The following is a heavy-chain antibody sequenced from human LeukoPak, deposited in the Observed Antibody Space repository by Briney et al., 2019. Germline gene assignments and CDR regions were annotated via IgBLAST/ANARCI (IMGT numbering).Heavy chain of an antibody. Sequence: GGSLRLSCAASGFTFSSYAMSWLRQPPGQGLEWISVITAAGGNTYYADFVKRQFPISRDDSQNTVYLQMNSLRVEDTAVYYCAVSLTGTTRQFDYWGQGALVTVSS. J-gene: IGHJ4*02. V-gene: IGHV3-23*01. CDR2: ITAAGGNT. D-gene: IGHD1-7*01. CDR3: AVSLTGTTRQFDY. CDR1: GFTFSSYA.